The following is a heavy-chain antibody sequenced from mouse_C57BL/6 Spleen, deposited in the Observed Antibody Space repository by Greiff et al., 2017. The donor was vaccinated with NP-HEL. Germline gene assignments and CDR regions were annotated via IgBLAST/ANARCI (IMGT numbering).Heavy chain of an antibody. J-gene: IGHJ4*01. CDR2: INPSNGGT. CDR3: ASWDYYGSSYDAMDY. Sequence: VQLQQSGTELVKPGASVKLSCKASGYTFTSYWMHWVKQRPGQGLEWIGNINPSNGGTNYNEKFKSKATLTVDKSSSTAYMQLSSLTSEDSAVYYCASWDYYGSSYDAMDYWGQGTSVTVSS. D-gene: IGHD1-1*01. CDR1: GYTFTSYW. V-gene: IGHV1-53*01.